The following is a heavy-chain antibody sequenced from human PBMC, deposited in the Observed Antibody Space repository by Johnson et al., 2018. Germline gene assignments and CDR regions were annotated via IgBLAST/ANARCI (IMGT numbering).Heavy chain of an antibody. J-gene: IGHJ3*02. CDR1: GFTFSSYD. CDR3: AREGRGSSRGGFDI. V-gene: IGHV3-30*03. Sequence: QVQLVESGGGVVQPGRSLRLSCAASGFTFSSYDVHWVRQAPGKGLEWVALISYDGSNEYYADSVKGRFTISRDNSKNTLYLQMNRLRAEDTAVYYCAREGRGSSRGGFDIWCQGTMVTVSS. D-gene: IGHD6-13*01. CDR2: ISYDGSNE.